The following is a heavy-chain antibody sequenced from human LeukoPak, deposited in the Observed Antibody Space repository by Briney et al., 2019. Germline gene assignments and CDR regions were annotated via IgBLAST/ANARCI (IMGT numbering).Heavy chain of an antibody. CDR3: GKDRDSSSYYHDAFDM. CDR2: ISGSGDNT. CDR1: GFTFSSYA. J-gene: IGHJ3*02. V-gene: IGHV3-23*01. D-gene: IGHD3-22*01. Sequence: GGSLRLSCAVSGFTFSSYAMSWVRQAPGRGLEWVSVISGSGDNTYYADSVKGRFTISRDNSKNTLYLKMNSLRAEDTGVYFCGKDRDSSSYYHDAFDMWGQGTMVAVSS.